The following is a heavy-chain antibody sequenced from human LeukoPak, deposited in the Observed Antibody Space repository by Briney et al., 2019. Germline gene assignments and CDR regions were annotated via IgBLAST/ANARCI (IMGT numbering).Heavy chain of an antibody. CDR3: TNFAY. J-gene: IGHJ4*02. Sequence: GGSPRLSCAASGFTFSSYGMHWVRQGPGKGLVWVSHINTDGSSTNYADSVKGRFTISRDNAKNTLYLQMNSLRAEDTAVYYCTNFAYWGQGTSVTVSS. CDR1: GFTFSSYG. V-gene: IGHV3-74*01. CDR2: INTDGSST.